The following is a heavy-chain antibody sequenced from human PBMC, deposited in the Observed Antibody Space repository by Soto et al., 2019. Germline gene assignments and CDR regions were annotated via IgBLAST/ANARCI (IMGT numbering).Heavy chain of an antibody. D-gene: IGHD3-10*01. CDR3: AKTFGEVIQDYYYYGMDV. V-gene: IGHV3-23*01. Sequence: EVQLLESGGGLVQPGGSLRLSCAASGFTFSSYAMSWVRQAPGKGLEWVSAISGSGGSTYYADSVKGRFTISRDNSKNTLYLQMNSLRAEDTAVYYCAKTFGEVIQDYYYYGMDVWGQGTTVTVSS. CDR2: ISGSGGST. CDR1: GFTFSSYA. J-gene: IGHJ6*02.